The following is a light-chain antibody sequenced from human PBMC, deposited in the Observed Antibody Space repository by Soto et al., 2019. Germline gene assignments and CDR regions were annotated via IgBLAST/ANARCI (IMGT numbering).Light chain of an antibody. CDR3: QQYGSSPPYT. CDR1: QSVSTNY. V-gene: IGKV3-20*01. J-gene: IGKJ2*01. CDR2: GAS. Sequence: EIVLTQSPGTLSLSPGERATVSWRASQSVSTNYLAWYQQKPGQAPRLLIYGASSRATGIPERFSGSGSGTDITLTISRLEPEDFAVSYCQQYGSSPPYTFGQGTKLKI.